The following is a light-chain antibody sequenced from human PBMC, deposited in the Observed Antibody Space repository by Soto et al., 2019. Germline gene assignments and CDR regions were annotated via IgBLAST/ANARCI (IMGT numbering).Light chain of an antibody. CDR1: QTVSSN. V-gene: IGKV3-15*01. CDR3: PQYTNWPPWT. J-gene: IGKJ1*01. Sequence: EIVMTQSPATLSVSPGERATLSCRASQTVSSNLAWYQQKPGQAPRLLIYGASTRATGIPARFSGSGSGTEFTLTLSSLQSEDLAVYYCPQYTNWPPWTFGQGTKVEIK. CDR2: GAS.